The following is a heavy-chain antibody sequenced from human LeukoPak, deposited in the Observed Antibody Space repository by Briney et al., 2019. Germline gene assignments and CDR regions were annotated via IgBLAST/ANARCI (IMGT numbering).Heavy chain of an antibody. CDR1: GFTFSDYY. J-gene: IGHJ6*03. Sequence: GGSLRLSCAASGFTFSDYYMSWIRQAPGKGLEWVAFIRYDGSNKYYADSVKGRFTISRDNSKNTLYLQMNSLRAEDTAVYYCAKAGYSYGFYYYYMDVWGKGTTVTVSS. CDR2: IRYDGSNK. V-gene: IGHV3-30*02. D-gene: IGHD5-18*01. CDR3: AKAGYSYGFYYYYMDV.